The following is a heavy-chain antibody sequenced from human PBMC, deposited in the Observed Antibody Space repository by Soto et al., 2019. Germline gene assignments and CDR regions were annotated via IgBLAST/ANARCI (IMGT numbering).Heavy chain of an antibody. Sequence: SETLSLTCTISGGSISSYYWSWIRQTPGKGLEWIGYVYFSGSTNYNPSLKSRVLISIDTSRNQFSLKLNSVTAADTAVYYCARLSRISGGRYYYYGMDVWGQGTTVTVSS. V-gene: IGHV4-59*01. D-gene: IGHD3-10*01. CDR2: VYFSGST. CDR3: ARLSRISGGRYYYYGMDV. J-gene: IGHJ6*02. CDR1: GGSISSYY.